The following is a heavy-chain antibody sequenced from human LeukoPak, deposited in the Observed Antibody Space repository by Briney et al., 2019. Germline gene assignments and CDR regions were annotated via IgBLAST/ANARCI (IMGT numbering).Heavy chain of an antibody. V-gene: IGHV3-23*01. CDR2: ISGSGGST. D-gene: IGHD3-10*01. CDR1: GFTFSRYG. J-gene: IGHJ5*02. Sequence: PGGTLRLSCVASGFTFSRYGMTWVRQAPGKGLQWVSAISGSGGSTYYADSVKGRFTISRDNSKNTLYLQMNSLRAEDTAVYYCAKDNGSGSYYPSWFDPWGQGTLVTVSS. CDR3: AKDNGSGSYYPSWFDP.